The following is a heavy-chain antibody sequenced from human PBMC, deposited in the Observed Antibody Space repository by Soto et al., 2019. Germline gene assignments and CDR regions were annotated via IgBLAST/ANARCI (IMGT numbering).Heavy chain of an antibody. CDR2: IYYSGST. Sequence: SETLSLTCTVSGGSISSHYWSWIRQPPGKGLEWIGYIYYSGSTNYNPSLKCRVTISVDTSKSQFSLKLNSVTAADTAVYYCARLEELRYYFDYWGQGTLVTVSS. D-gene: IGHD1-1*01. V-gene: IGHV4-59*08. CDR1: GGSISSHY. CDR3: ARLEELRYYFDY. J-gene: IGHJ4*02.